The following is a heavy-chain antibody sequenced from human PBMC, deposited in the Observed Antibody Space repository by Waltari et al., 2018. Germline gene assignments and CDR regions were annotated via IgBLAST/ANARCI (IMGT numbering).Heavy chain of an antibody. Sequence: QVQLVQSGAEVKKPGASVKVSCKASGYTFTSYDINWVRQATGQGLEWMGWMTPNSGNTGYAQKFQGRVTMTRNTSISTAYIELSSLRSEDTAVYYCARGILVYYYYYMDVWGKGTTVTVSS. D-gene: IGHD3-3*01. CDR2: MTPNSGNT. J-gene: IGHJ6*03. V-gene: IGHV1-8*01. CDR3: ARGILVYYYYYMDV. CDR1: GYTFTSYD.